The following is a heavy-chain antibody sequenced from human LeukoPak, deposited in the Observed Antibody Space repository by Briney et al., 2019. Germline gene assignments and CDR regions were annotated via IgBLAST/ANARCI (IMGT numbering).Heavy chain of an antibody. Sequence: PGGSLRLSCAASGFTFSSYWMSWVRQAPGKGLEWVAIIKQDGSEKYYVDSVKGRFTISRDNAKNSLYLQMNSLRAEDTAVYYCARSRAAAGTAFPDYWGQGTLVTVSS. CDR3: ARSRAAAGTAFPDY. CDR2: IKQDGSEK. V-gene: IGHV3-7*03. D-gene: IGHD6-13*01. J-gene: IGHJ4*02. CDR1: GFTFSSYW.